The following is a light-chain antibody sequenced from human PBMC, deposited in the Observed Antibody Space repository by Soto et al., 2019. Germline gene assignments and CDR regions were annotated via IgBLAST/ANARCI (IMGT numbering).Light chain of an antibody. V-gene: IGKV1-5*01. CDR1: QSISRS. CDR3: QQSSSSPTWT. CDR2: DAS. J-gene: IGKJ1*01. Sequence: DLQMTQSPSTLSASVGDRVTITCRASQSISRSLAWYQQKPGKAPNLLIYDASSLEVGVPSRFSGSGFGTDFTLTISGLQPEDFATYYCQQSSSSPTWTFGQGTKVEIK.